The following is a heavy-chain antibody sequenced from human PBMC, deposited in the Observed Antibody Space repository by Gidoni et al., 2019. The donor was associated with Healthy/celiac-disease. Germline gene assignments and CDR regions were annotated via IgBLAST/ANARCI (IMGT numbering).Heavy chain of an antibody. CDR1: GGSFSGYY. J-gene: IGHJ5*02. Sequence: QVQLQQWGAGLLTPPETLSLPCAVYGGSFSGYYWSWIRQPPGKGLEWIGEINHSGSTNYNPSLKSRVTISVDTSKNQFSLKLSSVTAADTAVYYCARGRGLRRYDWFDPWGQGTLVTVSS. V-gene: IGHV4-34*01. D-gene: IGHD3-16*02. CDR3: ARGRGLRRYDWFDP. CDR2: INHSGST.